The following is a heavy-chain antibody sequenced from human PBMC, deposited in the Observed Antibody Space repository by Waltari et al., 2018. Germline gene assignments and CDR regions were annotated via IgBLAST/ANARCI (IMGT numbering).Heavy chain of an antibody. Sequence: QVQLVQSGAEVKKPGSSVKVSCKASGGTFSSYAISWVRQAPGQGLEWMGGIIPIFGTANYAQKFQGRVTITTDESTSTAYMELSSLRSEDTAVYYCARGGLVGSDILTGYSIPIYYYYYMDVWGKGTTVTVSS. D-gene: IGHD3-9*01. V-gene: IGHV1-69*05. J-gene: IGHJ6*03. CDR1: GGTFSSYA. CDR2: IIPIFGTA. CDR3: ARGGLVGSDILTGYSIPIYYYYYMDV.